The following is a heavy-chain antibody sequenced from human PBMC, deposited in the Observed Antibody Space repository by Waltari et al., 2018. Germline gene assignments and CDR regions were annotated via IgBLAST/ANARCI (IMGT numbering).Heavy chain of an antibody. V-gene: IGHV4-34*01. CDR3: ARGREDYYYYYMDV. CDR2: INHSGST. CDR1: GGSFSGYY. J-gene: IGHJ6*03. Sequence: QVQLQQWGAGLLKPSETLSLTCAVYGGSFSGYYWSWFRQPPGKGLEWIGEINHSGSTNYNPSLKSRVTISVDTSKNQFSLKLSSVTAADTAVYYCARGREDYYYYYMDVWGKGTTVTVSS.